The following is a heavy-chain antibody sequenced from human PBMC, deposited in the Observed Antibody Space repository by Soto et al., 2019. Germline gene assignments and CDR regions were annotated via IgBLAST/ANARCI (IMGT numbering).Heavy chain of an antibody. J-gene: IGHJ4*02. CDR1: GFTFSSYA. CDR3: AKVTSPKLSPYYYDSSGYPHYFDY. CDR2: ISGSGGST. V-gene: IGHV3-23*01. Sequence: HPGGSLRLSCAASGFTFSSYAMSWVRQAPGKGLEWVSAISGSGGSTYYADSVKGRFTISRDNSKNTLYLQMNSLRAEDTAVYYCAKVTSPKLSPYYYDSSGYPHYFDYWGQGTLVTVSS. D-gene: IGHD3-22*01.